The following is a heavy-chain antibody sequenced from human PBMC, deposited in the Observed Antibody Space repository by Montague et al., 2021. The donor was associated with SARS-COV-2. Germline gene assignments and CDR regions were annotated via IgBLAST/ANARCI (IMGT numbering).Heavy chain of an antibody. V-gene: IGHV4-4*07. D-gene: IGHD3-10*01. CDR3: ARDRFDFGAGRQGTIDF. J-gene: IGHJ4*02. CDR1: GDSITNHY. CDR2: MHFTGKT. Sequence: SETLSLTCSVSGDSITNHYWSWIRQPAGKGLEWIGRMHFTGKTNSSPSFSSRLTMSADTSKNQFSLKLTSVTAADTAIYFCARDRFDFGAGRQGTIDFWGQGTLVTVSS.